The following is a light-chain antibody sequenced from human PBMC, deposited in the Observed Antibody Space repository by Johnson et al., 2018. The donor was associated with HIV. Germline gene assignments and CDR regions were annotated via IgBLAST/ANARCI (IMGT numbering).Light chain of an antibody. CDR1: SSNIGNNY. Sequence: QSLLTQPPSVSAAPGQKVTISCSGSSSNIGNNYVSWYQVLPGTAPKLLIYDNNKRPSGIPDRFSGSKSGTSATLGITGLQTGDEADYYCGTWDTSLSAGGVFGTGTKVTVL. CDR2: DNN. J-gene: IGLJ1*01. V-gene: IGLV1-51*01. CDR3: GTWDTSLSAGGV.